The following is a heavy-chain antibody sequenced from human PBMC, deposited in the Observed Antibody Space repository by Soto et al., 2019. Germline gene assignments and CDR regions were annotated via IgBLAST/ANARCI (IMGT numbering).Heavy chain of an antibody. J-gene: IGHJ6*02. V-gene: IGHV4-34*01. CDR1: GGSFSGYY. D-gene: IGHD2-2*01. Sequence: QVQLQQWGAGLLKPSETLSLTCAVYGGSFSGYYWSWIRQPPGKGLEWIGEINHSGSTNYNPSLKSRLTISVDTSKNQFSLKLSSVTAADTAVYYCARGLRGVVPAAYTYYYYYGMDVWGQGTTVTVSS. CDR3: ARGLRGVVPAAYTYYYYYGMDV. CDR2: INHSGST.